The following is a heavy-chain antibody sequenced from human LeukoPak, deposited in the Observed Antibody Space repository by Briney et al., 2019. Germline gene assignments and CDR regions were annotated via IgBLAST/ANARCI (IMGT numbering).Heavy chain of an antibody. CDR1: GFTFSDYY. D-gene: IGHD3-22*01. V-gene: IGHV3-11*04. CDR2: ISSSGSTI. CDR3: ARALPYYYDSSGPHKGDDAFDI. J-gene: IGHJ3*02. Sequence: GGSLRLSCAASGFTFSDYYMSWIRQAPGKGLEWVSYISSSGSTIYYADSVKGRFTISRDNAKNSLYLQMNSLRAEDTAVYYCARALPYYYDSSGPHKGDDAFDIWGQGTMVTVSS.